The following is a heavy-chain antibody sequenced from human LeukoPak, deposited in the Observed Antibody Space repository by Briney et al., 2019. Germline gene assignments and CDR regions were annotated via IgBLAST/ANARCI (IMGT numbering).Heavy chain of an antibody. CDR3: ARGPGSSGGAYVGDY. CDR1: GNYW. D-gene: IGHD6-19*01. J-gene: IGHJ4*01. Sequence: GGSLRLSCAASGNYWMHWVRQVPGKGLVWVSHINSDGSWTSYADSVKGRFTISKDNAKNTVYLQMNSLRAEDTAVYYCARGPGSSGGAYVGDYWGHGTLVTVSS. CDR2: INSDGSWT. V-gene: IGHV3-74*01.